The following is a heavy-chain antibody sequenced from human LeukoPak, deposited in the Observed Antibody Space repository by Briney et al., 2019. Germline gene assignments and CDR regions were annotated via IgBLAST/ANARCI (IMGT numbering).Heavy chain of an antibody. Sequence: ASVKVSCKASGYTFTGYYMHWVRQAPGQGLEWMGWINPNSGGTNYAQKFQGRVTITTDESTSTAYMELSSLRSEDTAVYYCAGGDGYYWNWGQGTLVTVSS. V-gene: IGHV1-2*02. J-gene: IGHJ4*02. CDR1: GYTFTGYY. CDR2: INPNSGGT. D-gene: IGHD3-22*01. CDR3: AGGDGYYWN.